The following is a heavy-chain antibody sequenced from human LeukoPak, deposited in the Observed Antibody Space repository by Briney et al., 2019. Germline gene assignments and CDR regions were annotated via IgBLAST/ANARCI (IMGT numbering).Heavy chain of an antibody. CDR1: GFTFSSYS. V-gene: IGHV3-48*04. D-gene: IGHD4-17*01. Sequence: GGSLRLSCAASGFTFSSYSMNWVRQAPGKGLVWVSYISSSSSTIYYADSVKGRFTISRDNAKNSLYLQMNSLRAEDTAVYYCARDLTVTNDYYYYYGMDVWGQGTTVTVSS. J-gene: IGHJ6*02. CDR3: ARDLTVTNDYYYYYGMDV. CDR2: ISSSSSTI.